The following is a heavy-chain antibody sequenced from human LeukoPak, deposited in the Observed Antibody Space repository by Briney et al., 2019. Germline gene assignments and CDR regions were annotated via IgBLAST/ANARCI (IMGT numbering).Heavy chain of an antibody. Sequence: GRSLRLSCTASGFSFSNYGMHWVRQAPGKGLEWVTVISYDGSNKYYADSVKGRFTISRDNSKNTLCLQMNSLRAEDTAVYYCARDEQLAFQDWGQGTLVTVSS. CDR3: ARDEQLAFQD. D-gene: IGHD6-13*01. CDR2: ISYDGSNK. CDR1: GFSFSNYG. V-gene: IGHV3-30*03. J-gene: IGHJ4*02.